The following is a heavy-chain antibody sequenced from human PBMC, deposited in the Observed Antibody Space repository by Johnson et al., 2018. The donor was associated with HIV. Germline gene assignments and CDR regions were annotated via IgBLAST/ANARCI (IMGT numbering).Heavy chain of an antibody. D-gene: IGHD6-13*01. CDR2: ISYDGSNK. Sequence: QEQLVESGGGVVQPGRSLRLSCAASRYGMHWVRQAPGKGLEWVAVISYDGSNKYYADSVKGRFTISRDNAKNSLYLQMNSLRAEDTALYYCAKDMGSSWYDPWDAFDIWGQGTVVTVSS. J-gene: IGHJ3*02. V-gene: IGHV3-30*18. CDR1: SRYG. CDR3: AKDMGSSWYDPWDAFDI.